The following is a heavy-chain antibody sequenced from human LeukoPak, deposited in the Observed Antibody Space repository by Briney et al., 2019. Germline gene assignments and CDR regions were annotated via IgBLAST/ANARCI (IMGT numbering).Heavy chain of an antibody. V-gene: IGHV1-2*04. CDR2: INPNSGGT. CDR3: ARDLTDPGMVRGRLYYGMDV. D-gene: IGHD3-10*01. J-gene: IGHJ6*02. Sequence: ASVKVSCKASGYTFTGYYMHWVRQAPGQGLEWMGWINPNSGGTNYAQKFQGWVTMTRDTSISTAYMELSRLRSDDTAVYYCARDLTDPGMVRGRLYYGMDVWGQGTTVTVSS. CDR1: GYTFTGYY.